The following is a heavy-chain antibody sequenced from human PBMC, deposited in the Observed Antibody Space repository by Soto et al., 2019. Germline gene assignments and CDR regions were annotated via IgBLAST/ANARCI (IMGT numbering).Heavy chain of an antibody. Sequence: SETLSLTCTVSGGSMSPYYWSWIRQAPGEGLEWIASVYYSGCTHYNPSLKSRVTMSVDTSKNQFSLKLSAVIAADTAMYYCARYSYGSDYYFDYWGQGTLVTVSS. CDR3: ARYSYGSDYYFDY. CDR2: VYYSGCT. CDR1: GGSMSPYY. D-gene: IGHD3-10*01. V-gene: IGHV4-59*01. J-gene: IGHJ4*02.